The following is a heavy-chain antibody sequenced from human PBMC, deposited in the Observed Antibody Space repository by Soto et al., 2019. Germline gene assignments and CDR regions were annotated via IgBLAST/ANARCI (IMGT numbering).Heavy chain of an antibody. CDR3: ASRKSSHYFDY. V-gene: IGHV4-30-4*01. CDR1: GGSISSGNYY. CDR2: ISYSGST. D-gene: IGHD3-10*01. Sequence: SETLSLTCTVSGGSISSGNYYWSWIRQPPGKGLEWIGFISYSGSTYYNPSLKSRVTISIDTSKNQFSLKLSSVTAADTAVYYCASRKSSHYFDYWGQGTLVTVSS. J-gene: IGHJ4*02.